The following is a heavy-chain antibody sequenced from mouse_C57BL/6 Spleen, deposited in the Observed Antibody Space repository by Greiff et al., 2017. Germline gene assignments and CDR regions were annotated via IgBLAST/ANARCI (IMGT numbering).Heavy chain of an antibody. CDR2: IYPGDGDT. Sequence: QVQLQQSGPELVKPGASVKISCKASGYAFSSSWMNWVKQRPGKGLEWIGRIYPGDGDTNYNGKFKGKATLTADKSSSTAYMQLSSLTSEDSAVYFCASAYYGSSHWYFDVWVTGTTVTVSS. V-gene: IGHV1-82*01. CDR1: GYAFSSSW. CDR3: ASAYYGSSHWYFDV. J-gene: IGHJ1*03. D-gene: IGHD1-1*01.